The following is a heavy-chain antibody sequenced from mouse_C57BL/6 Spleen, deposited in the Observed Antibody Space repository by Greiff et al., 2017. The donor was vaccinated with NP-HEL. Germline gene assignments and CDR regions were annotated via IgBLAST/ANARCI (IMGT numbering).Heavy chain of an antibody. CDR2: IYPGGGYT. Sequence: VQLQQSGAELVRPGTSVKMSCKASGYTFTNYWIGWAKQRPGHGLEWIGDIYPGGGYTNYNEKCKGKATLTADKSSSTAYMQFSSLTSEDSAIYYCAREEALRAVAYWGQGTLVTVAA. D-gene: IGHD1-1*01. CDR1: GYTFTNYW. CDR3: AREEALRAVAY. J-gene: IGHJ3*01. V-gene: IGHV1-63*01.